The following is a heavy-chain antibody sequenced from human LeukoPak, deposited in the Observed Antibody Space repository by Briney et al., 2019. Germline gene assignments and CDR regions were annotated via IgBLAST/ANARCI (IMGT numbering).Heavy chain of an antibody. CDR1: GDTISNYY. D-gene: IGHD1-14*01. CDR3: ARYRNEALFAFDI. J-gene: IGHJ3*02. Sequence: PSETLSLTCTVSGDTISNYYWSWIRQPPGKGLEWIGYIYYSGSTNYNPSLKSRVTISVTSKNQFSLKLNSVTAADTAVYYCARYRNEALFAFDIWGRGTVVTVSS. CDR2: IYYSGST. V-gene: IGHV4-59*01.